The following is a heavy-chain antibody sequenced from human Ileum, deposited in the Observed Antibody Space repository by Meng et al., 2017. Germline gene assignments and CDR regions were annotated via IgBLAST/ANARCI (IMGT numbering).Heavy chain of an antibody. J-gene: IGHJ2*01. CDR3: ARADYVRYFDL. CDR1: GCSIESDNW. V-gene: IGHV4-4*02. Sequence: QVERQESGPGLAKPSESLSPSCAVSGCSIESDNWWTWIRQPPGQGLEWIGEFYHNGSTHYNPSLQSRVTISIYNSKNRFSLSLNSVTAADTAIYYCARADYVRYFDLWGRGTLVTVAS. CDR2: FYHNGST. D-gene: IGHD3-10*02.